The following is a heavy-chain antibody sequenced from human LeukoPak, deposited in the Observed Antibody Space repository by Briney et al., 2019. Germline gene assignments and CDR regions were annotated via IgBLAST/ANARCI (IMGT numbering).Heavy chain of an antibody. CDR2: ISSSSSYI. CDR1: GFTFSSYS. J-gene: IGHJ6*04. V-gene: IGHV3-21*01. Sequence: GGSLRLSCAASGFTFSSYSMNWVRQAPGKGLEWVSSISSSSSYIYYADSVKGRFTISRDNAKNSLYLQMNSLRAEDTAVYYCARPPWGSGSSGYYYGMDVWGKGTTVTVSS. CDR3: ARPPWGSGSSGYYYGMDV. D-gene: IGHD3-10*01.